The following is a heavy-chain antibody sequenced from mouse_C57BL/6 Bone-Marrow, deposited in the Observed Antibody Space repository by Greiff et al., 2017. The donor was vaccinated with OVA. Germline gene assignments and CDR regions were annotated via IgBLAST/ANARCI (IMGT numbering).Heavy chain of an antibody. Sequence: EVQRVESGGGLVQPGGSLSLSCAASGFTFTDYYMSWVRQPPGKALEWLGFIRNKANGYTTEYSASVKGRFTIARDNSQSILYLQMNALRAEDSATYYCARSFYDYDYFYAMDYWGQGTSVTVSS. CDR3: ARSFYDYDYFYAMDY. CDR2: IRNKANGYTT. D-gene: IGHD2-4*01. V-gene: IGHV7-3*01. CDR1: GFTFTDYY. J-gene: IGHJ4*01.